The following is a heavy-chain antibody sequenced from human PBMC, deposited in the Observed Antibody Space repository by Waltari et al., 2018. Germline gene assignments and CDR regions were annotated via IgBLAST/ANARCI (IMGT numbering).Heavy chain of an antibody. CDR1: GFSFSSYA. CDR2: ISFDGSTK. J-gene: IGHJ4*02. V-gene: IGHV3-30*01. D-gene: IGHD6-19*01. Sequence: QVQLVESGGGVVQPGRSLRLSCAASGFSFSSYAIHWVRQAPGKGLEWVSVISFDGSTKYYADSVKGRFTISRDDSKNTLYLEMNSLRSEDTAVYYCARGGCLVSSGRYQNLGLGYWGQGTLVTVSS. CDR3: ARGGCLVSSGRYQNLGLGY.